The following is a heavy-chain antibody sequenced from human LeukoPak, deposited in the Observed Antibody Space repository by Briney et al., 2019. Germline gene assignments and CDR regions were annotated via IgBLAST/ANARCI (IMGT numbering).Heavy chain of an antibody. D-gene: IGHD7-27*01. CDR2: IYTSGST. CDR1: GGSISSYY. J-gene: IGHJ3*02. V-gene: IGHV4-4*09. CDR3: ARLWGSDAFYI. Sequence: SETLSLTCTVSGGSISSYYWSWIRQPPGKGLEWIGYIYTSGSTNYNPSLKSRVTVSVDASKNQFSLKLSSVTAADTAVYYSARLWGSDAFYIWGQGTMVTVSS.